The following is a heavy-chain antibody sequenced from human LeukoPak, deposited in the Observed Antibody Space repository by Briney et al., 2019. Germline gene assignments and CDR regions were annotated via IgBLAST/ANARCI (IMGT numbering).Heavy chain of an antibody. CDR1: GGSFSGYY. V-gene: IGHV4-34*01. CDR2: INHSGST. CDR3: ARARRHYYDSSGGIFDY. Sequence: SETLSLTCAVYGGSFSGYYWSWIRQPPGKGLEWIGEINHSGSTNYNPSLKSRVTISVDTSKNQFSQKLSSATAADTAVYYCARARRHYYDSSGGIFDYWGQGTLVTVSS. D-gene: IGHD3-22*01. J-gene: IGHJ4*02.